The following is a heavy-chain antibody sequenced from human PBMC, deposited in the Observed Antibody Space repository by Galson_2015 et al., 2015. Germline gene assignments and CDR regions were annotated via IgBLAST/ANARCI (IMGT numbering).Heavy chain of an antibody. CDR1: GDSVSSNSAA. CDR2: TYYRSKWYK. CDR3: ARPRNYYDSSSFYAFDI. D-gene: IGHD3-22*01. J-gene: IGHJ3*02. V-gene: IGHV6-1*01. Sequence: CAISGDSVSSNSAAWNWIRQSPSRGLEWLGRTYYRSKWYKYYALSVKSRITINVDTAKNQFSLQLNSVTAADTSVYYCARPRNYYDSSSFYAFDIWGQGTMVTVSS.